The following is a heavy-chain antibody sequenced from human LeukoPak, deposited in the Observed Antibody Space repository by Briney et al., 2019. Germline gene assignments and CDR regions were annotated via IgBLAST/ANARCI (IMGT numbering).Heavy chain of an antibody. CDR3: ARQGAGVPFDY. CDR1: GGSIRSYY. V-gene: IGHV4-59*08. Sequence: KPSETLSLTCTVSGGSIRSYYWSWIRQPPGKGLEWIGYTYYSGSTNYNPSLKSRVTISVDTSKNQFSLKLSSVTAADTAVYYCARQGAGVPFDYWGRGTLVTVSS. CDR2: TYYSGST. D-gene: IGHD3-10*01. J-gene: IGHJ4*02.